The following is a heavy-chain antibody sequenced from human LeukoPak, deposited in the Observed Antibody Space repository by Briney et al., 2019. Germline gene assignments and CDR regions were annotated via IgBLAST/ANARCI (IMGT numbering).Heavy chain of an antibody. D-gene: IGHD1-1*01. CDR3: ARNGGHNQEH. J-gene: IGHJ4*02. V-gene: IGHV4-4*02. CDR1: GASISRGSW. Sequence: PSGTVSLTCEVSGASISRGSWWSWVRQPPGKGLEWIGEFSHSGITNFNPSLKSRVTISVDKSRNQFSLNLTSVTAADTAVYFCARNGGHNQEHWGQGTLVTVS. CDR2: FSHSGIT.